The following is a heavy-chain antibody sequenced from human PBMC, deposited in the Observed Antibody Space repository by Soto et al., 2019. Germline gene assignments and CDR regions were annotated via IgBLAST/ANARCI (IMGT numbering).Heavy chain of an antibody. Sequence: ASVKVSCKASGNSFSRYDIHWVQQATGHGLEWMGWMNPRSGSTGYAQNFRGRVTMTRDSATGTAYMDLSSLRYEDTAIYFCTRARGAETFDFWGQGSRVTVSS. D-gene: IGHD2-15*01. CDR1: GNSFSRYD. CDR3: TRARGAETFDF. J-gene: IGHJ4*02. V-gene: IGHV1-8*01. CDR2: MNPRSGST.